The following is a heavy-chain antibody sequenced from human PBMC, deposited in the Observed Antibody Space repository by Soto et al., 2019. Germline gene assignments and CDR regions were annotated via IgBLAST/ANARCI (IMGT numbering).Heavy chain of an antibody. Sequence: ASVKVSCKASGYTFTSYAMHWVRQAPGQRLEWMGWINAGNGNTKYSQKFQGRVTITRDTSASTAYMELSSLRSEDTAVYYCARVVRGYDQDYCGMDVWGQGTTVTVSS. CDR3: ARVVRGYDQDYCGMDV. D-gene: IGHD5-12*01. CDR1: GYTFTSYA. J-gene: IGHJ6*02. V-gene: IGHV1-3*01. CDR2: INAGNGNT.